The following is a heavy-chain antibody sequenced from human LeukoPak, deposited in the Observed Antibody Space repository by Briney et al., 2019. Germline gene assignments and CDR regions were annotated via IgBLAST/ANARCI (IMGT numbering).Heavy chain of an antibody. V-gene: IGHV4-39*01. D-gene: IGHD3-3*01. CDR2: IYQSGSGSS. CDR1: GGSIISSNYY. J-gene: IGHJ4*02. CDR3: ASTLRFLPYRRFDY. Sequence: PSETLSLTCSVSGGSIISSNYYWGWIRQPPGKGLERIGSIYQSGSGSSYYNPSLKSRVTIFGDTSKNQFFLRLSSVTAADTAVYYCASTLRFLPYRRFDYWGQGTLVTVPS.